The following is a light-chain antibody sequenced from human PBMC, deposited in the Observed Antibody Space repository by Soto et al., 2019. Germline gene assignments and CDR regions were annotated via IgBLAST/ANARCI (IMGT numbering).Light chain of an antibody. CDR2: EVS. J-gene: IGLJ3*02. CDR3: SSLSIRTTCV. V-gene: IGLV2-14*01. CDR1: SSDVGAYKY. Sequence: QSALTQPASVSGSPGQSITISCTGTSSDVGAYKYVSWYQQHPGKAPKLMIYEVSNRPSGVSDRFSGSKSGNTASLTISGLQAEDEADYYCSSLSIRTTCVFGGGTKVTVL.